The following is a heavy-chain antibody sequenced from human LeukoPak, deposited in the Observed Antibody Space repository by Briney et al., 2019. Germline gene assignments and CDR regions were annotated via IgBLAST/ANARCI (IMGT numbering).Heavy chain of an antibody. V-gene: IGHV3-43*01. CDR3: AKDISEKGVGLPDY. CDR1: GFTFDHYT. D-gene: IGHD1-26*01. J-gene: IGHJ4*02. CDR2: ISGDGGTT. Sequence: GGSLRLSCAASGFTFDHYTIHWVRQSPGKGLEWVSLISGDGGTTYYADSVKGRFTISRDNSKKSLYLQMNSLRTEDTALYYCAKDISEKGVGLPDYWGLGTLVTVSS.